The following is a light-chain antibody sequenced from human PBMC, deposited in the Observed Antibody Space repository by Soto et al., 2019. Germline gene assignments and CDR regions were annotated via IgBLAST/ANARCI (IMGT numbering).Light chain of an antibody. J-gene: IGLJ2*01. CDR3: SSYTSSTAYVL. CDR1: SYDVGGYNY. Sequence: QSALTQPASVSGSPGQSITISCTGTSYDVGGYNYVSWYQHHPGKAPKLIIYDVSDRPSGVSDRFSGSKSGNTASLTISGVQAEDEADYYCSSYTSSTAYVLFGGGTKLTVL. V-gene: IGLV2-14*03. CDR2: DVS.